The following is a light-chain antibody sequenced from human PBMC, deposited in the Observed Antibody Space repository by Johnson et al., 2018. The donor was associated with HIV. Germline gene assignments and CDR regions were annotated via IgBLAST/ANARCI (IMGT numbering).Light chain of an antibody. J-gene: IGLJ1*01. CDR1: SSNIGNNY. Sequence: QSVLTQPPSVSAAPGQKVTISCSGSSSNIGNNYVSWYQQLPGTAPKLLIYDSYKRPSGIPDRFSGSKSGTSATLGITGLQTVDEADYYCGTWDSSLSAYVFGTGTNVTVL. CDR2: DSY. CDR3: GTWDSSLSAYV. V-gene: IGLV1-51*01.